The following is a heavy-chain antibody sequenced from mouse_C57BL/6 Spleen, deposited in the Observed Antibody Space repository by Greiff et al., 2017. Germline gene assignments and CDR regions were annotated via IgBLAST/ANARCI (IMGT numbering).Heavy chain of an antibody. CDR1: GYTFTDYY. D-gene: IGHD2-2*01. CDR3: ARTGLQYYAMDY. CDR2: INPNNGGT. Sequence: EVQLQQSGPELVKPGASVKISCKASGYTFTDYYMNWVKQSHGKSLEWIGDINPNNGGTSYNQKFKGKATLTVDKSSSTAYMELRSLTSEDSAVYYCARTGLQYYAMDYWGQGTSVTVSS. J-gene: IGHJ4*01. V-gene: IGHV1-26*01.